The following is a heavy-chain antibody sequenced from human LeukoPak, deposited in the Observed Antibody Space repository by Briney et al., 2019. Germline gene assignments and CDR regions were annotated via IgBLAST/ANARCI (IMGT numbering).Heavy chain of an antibody. V-gene: IGHV1-24*01. Sequence: ASVKVSCKVSGYTLTELSMHWVRQAPGKGLEWMGGFDPEDGETIYAQKFQGRVTMTEDTSTDTAYMELSSLRSEDTAVYYCATVPPQSAHFSVTNYYYYYMDVWGKGTTVTVSS. D-gene: IGHD3-3*01. CDR1: GYTLTELS. J-gene: IGHJ6*03. CDR2: FDPEDGET. CDR3: ATVPPQSAHFSVTNYYYYYMDV.